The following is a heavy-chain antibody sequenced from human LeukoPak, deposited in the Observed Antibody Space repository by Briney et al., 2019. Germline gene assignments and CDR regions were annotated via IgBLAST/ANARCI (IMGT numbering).Heavy chain of an antibody. Sequence: PGGTLRLSCAASGFTFSSYSMNWVRQAPGQGLEWVSSISSTSIYIYYADSGKGRFTISRDNAKTSLYLQINSLRAEDTAVYYCARAPYYYYESGSGTRVTGNPDYWGQGTLVTVSS. J-gene: IGHJ4*02. CDR3: ARAPYYYYESGSGTRVTGNPDY. CDR1: GFTFSSYS. CDR2: ISSTSIYI. V-gene: IGHV3-21*01. D-gene: IGHD3-10*01.